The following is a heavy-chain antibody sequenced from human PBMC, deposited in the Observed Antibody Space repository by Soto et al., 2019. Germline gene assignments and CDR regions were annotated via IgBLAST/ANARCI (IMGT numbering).Heavy chain of an antibody. J-gene: IGHJ6*02. CDR3: ARDRIPTGMDV. CDR2: IYSGGST. V-gene: IGHV3-66*01. CDR1: GFTVSSNY. Sequence: EVQLVESGGGLVQPGGSLRLSCAASGFTVSSNYMSWVRQAPGKGLEWVSVIYSGGSTYYADSVKGRFTISRDNSKNTLYLQMNRRRAEDTAVYYCARDRIPTGMDVWGQGTTVTVSS.